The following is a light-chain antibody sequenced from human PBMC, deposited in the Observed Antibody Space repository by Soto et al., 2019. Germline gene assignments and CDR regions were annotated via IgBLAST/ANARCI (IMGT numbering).Light chain of an antibody. CDR1: SSDVGVYNY. CDR2: DVS. J-gene: IGLJ1*01. CDR3: SSYTTSNTRQIV. Sequence: QSALTQPASVSGCPGQSITISCTGTSSDVGVYNYVSWYQQHPGKAPKFMIYDVSNRPSGVSNRFSGSKSGNTASLTISGLQAEDEADYYCSSYTTSNTRQIVFGTGTKVTVL. V-gene: IGLV2-14*01.